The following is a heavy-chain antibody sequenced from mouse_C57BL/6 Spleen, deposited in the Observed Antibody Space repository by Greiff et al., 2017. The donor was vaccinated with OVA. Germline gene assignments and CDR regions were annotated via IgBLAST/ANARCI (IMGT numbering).Heavy chain of an antibody. J-gene: IGHJ2*01. CDR1: GYTFTSYW. V-gene: IGHV1-50*01. CDR3: ARLVITTVVGGDY. Sequence: VQLQQPGAELVKPGASVKLSCKASGYTFTSYWMQWVKQRPGQGLEWIGEIDPSDSYTNYNQKFKGKATLTVDTSSSTAYMQLSSLTSEDSAVYYCARLVITTVVGGDYWGQGTTLTVSS. D-gene: IGHD1-1*01. CDR2: IDPSDSYT.